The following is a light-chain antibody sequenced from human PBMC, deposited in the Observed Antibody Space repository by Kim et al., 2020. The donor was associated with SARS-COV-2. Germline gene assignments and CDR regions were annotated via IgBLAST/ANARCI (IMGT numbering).Light chain of an antibody. CDR1: QGITSW. CDR3: PQYNSYSYT. CDR2: DAS. V-gene: IGKV1-5*01. J-gene: IGKJ2*01. Sequence: DIQMTQSPTTLSASVGDRVTMTCRASQGITSWLAWYQQKPGKAPKLLIFDASSLKRGVPSRFSGSGSGTEFTLTISSLQPDDFATYYGPQYNSYSYTFGQGTKLEI.